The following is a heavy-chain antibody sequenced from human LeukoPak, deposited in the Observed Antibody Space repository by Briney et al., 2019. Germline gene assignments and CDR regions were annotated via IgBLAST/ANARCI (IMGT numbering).Heavy chain of an antibody. J-gene: IGHJ5*02. V-gene: IGHV4-39*01. D-gene: IGHD3-3*01. CDR1: GGSISSSSYY. CDR3: ARHLGIPIFGVQLNNCFDP. CDR2: IYYSGST. Sequence: PSETLSLTCTVSGGSISSSSYYWGWIRQPPGKGLEWIGSIYYSGSTYYNPSLKSRVTISVDTSKNQFSLKLSSVPAADTAVYSCARHLGIPIFGVQLNNCFDPGGQGTLVTVS.